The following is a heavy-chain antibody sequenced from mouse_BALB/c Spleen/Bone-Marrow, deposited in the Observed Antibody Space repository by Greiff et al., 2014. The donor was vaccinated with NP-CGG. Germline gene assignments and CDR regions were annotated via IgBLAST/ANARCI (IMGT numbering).Heavy chain of an antibody. CDR2: IYPGDGDT. Sequence: QVQLQQPGAELVRPGSSAKISCKASGYAFSSYWMNWVKQRPGRGLEWIGQIYPGDGDTNYNGKFKGKATLTADKSSSTAYMQLSSLTSEDSAVYFCARVRNWADYWGQGTTLTVSS. D-gene: IGHD4-1*01. J-gene: IGHJ2*01. CDR3: ARVRNWADY. CDR1: GYAFSSYW. V-gene: IGHV1-80*01.